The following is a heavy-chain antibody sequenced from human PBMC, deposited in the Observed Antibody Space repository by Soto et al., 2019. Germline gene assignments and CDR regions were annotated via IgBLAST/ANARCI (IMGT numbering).Heavy chain of an antibody. Sequence: SETLSLTCTVSGGSISSYYWSWIRQPPGKGLEWIGYIYYSGSTNYNPSLKSRVTISVDTSKNQFSLKLSSVTAADTAVYYCARAPSSGWYYAFDIWGQGTMVTVSS. D-gene: IGHD6-19*01. J-gene: IGHJ3*02. CDR2: IYYSGST. CDR3: ARAPSSGWYYAFDI. CDR1: GGSISSYY. V-gene: IGHV4-59*01.